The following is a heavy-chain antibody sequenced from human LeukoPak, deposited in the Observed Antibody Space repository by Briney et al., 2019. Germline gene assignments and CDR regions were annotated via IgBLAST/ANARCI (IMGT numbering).Heavy chain of an antibody. V-gene: IGHV4-59*12. CDR3: ARSHVDYDFWSGYSSYYYMDV. D-gene: IGHD3-3*01. J-gene: IGHJ6*03. CDR1: GGSISSYY. CDR2: IYYSGST. Sequence: SETLSLTCTVSGGSISSYYWSWIRQPPGKGLEWIGYIYYSGSTNYNPSLKSRVTISVDTSKNQFSLKLSSVTAADTAVYYCARSHVDYDFWSGYSSYYYMDVWGKGTTVTVSS.